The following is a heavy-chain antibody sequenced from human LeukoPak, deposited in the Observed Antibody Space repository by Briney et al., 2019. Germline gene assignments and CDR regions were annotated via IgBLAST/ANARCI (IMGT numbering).Heavy chain of an antibody. CDR2: ISSSSSTI. CDR3: AKDQEEVGAETNDAFDI. V-gene: IGHV3-48*01. D-gene: IGHD1-26*01. CDR1: GFIFSSYS. J-gene: IGHJ3*02. Sequence: PGGSLRLSCAASGFIFSSYSTNWVRQAPGKGLEWVSYISSSSSTIYYADSVKGRFTISRDNSKNTLYLQMNSLRAEDTAVYYCAKDQEEVGAETNDAFDIWGQGTMVTVSS.